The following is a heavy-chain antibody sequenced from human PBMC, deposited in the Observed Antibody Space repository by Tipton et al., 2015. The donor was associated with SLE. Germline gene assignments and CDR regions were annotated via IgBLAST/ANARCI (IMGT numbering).Heavy chain of an antibody. J-gene: IGHJ4*02. D-gene: IGHD1-26*01. V-gene: IGHV4-38-2*02. CDR2: IYHSGST. CDR3: ARESYGGATTFDY. CDR1: GYSISSGYY. Sequence: TLSLTCAVSGYSISSGYYWGWIRQPPGKGLEWIGSIYHSGSTYYNPSLKSRVTISVDKSKNQFSLKLSSVTAAATAVYYCARESYGGATTFDYWGQGTLVTVSS.